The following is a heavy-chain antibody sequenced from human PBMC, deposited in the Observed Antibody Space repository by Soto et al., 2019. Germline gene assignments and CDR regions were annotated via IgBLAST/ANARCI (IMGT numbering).Heavy chain of an antibody. Sequence: LRLSCAASGFTFSSYSMNWVRQAPGKGLEWVSYISSSSSTTYNADSVNGRFTISRDNSKNTLYLQMNNLRAEDTAIYYCASSSGDLDVYGMDIWAQGPRSPSP. CDR3: ASSSGDLDVYGMDI. CDR1: GFTFSSYS. D-gene: IGHD3-10*01. V-gene: IGHV3-48*01. CDR2: ISSSSSTT. J-gene: IGHJ6*02.